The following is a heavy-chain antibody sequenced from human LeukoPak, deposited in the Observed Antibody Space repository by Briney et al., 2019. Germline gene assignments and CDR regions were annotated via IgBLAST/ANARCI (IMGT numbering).Heavy chain of an antibody. CDR3: ARGIVVVPASIDY. CDR1: GFTFSDYY. CDR2: ISSSSSTI. D-gene: IGHD2-2*01. J-gene: IGHJ4*02. V-gene: IGHV3-11*04. Sequence: GGSLRLSCAASGFTFSDYYLSWIRQAPGKGLEWVSYISSSSSTIYYADSVKGRFTISRDNAKNSLYLQMNSLRAEDTAVYYCARGIVVVPASIDYWGQGTLVTVSS.